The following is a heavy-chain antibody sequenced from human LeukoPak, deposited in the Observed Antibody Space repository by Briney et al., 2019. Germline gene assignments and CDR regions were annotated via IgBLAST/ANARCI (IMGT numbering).Heavy chain of an antibody. CDR3: ARHGSSTYYYYMDV. J-gene: IGHJ6*03. V-gene: IGHV5-51*01. CDR2: IYPGDSDT. CDR1: GSSFTSYW. D-gene: IGHD3-10*01. Sequence: KDGGSLKISRKGSGSSFTSYWIGWVRQLPGKGLEWMGIIYPGDSDTRYSPSFQGQVTISADKSISTAYLQWSSLKASDTAMYYCARHGSSTYYYYMDVWGKGTTVTVSS.